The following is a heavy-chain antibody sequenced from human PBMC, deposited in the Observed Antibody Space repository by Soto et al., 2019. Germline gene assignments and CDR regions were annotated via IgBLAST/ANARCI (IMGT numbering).Heavy chain of an antibody. J-gene: IGHJ4*02. V-gene: IGHV3-23*01. CDR1: GFTFSSYA. CDR3: ANTLFVSVVTKPGADY. CDR2: ISGSGGST. Sequence: GGSLRLSCAASGFTFSSYAMSWVRQAPGKGLEWVSAISGSGGSTYYADSVKGRFTISRDNSKNTLYLQMNSLRAEDTAVYYCANTLFVSVVTKPGADYWGQGTLVTVSS. D-gene: IGHD2-21*02.